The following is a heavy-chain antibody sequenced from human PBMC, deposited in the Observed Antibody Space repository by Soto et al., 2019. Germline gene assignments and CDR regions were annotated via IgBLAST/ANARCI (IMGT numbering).Heavy chain of an antibody. D-gene: IGHD3-3*01. CDR2: INPNSGGT. V-gene: IGHV1-2*02. CDR1: GCTFTGYY. Sequence: ASVKVSFKASGCTFTGYYMHWLRQAPGQGLEWMGWINPNSGGTNYAQKFQGRVTMTRDTSISTAYMELSRLRSDDTAVYYCARDRSVLRFLEWPSTGLDVWGQGTTVIVS. CDR3: ARDRSVLRFLEWPSTGLDV. J-gene: IGHJ6*02.